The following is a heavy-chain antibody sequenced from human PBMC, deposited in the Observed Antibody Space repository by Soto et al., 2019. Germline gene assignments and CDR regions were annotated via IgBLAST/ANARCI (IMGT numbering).Heavy chain of an antibody. Sequence: QVQLVESGGGLVKPGGSLRLSCAASGFTFSDYYMTWIRQAPGKGLEWVSYISSGGSAIYYADSVKGRFTISRDNAKNSRYLQMNSLEGEDTGVDYWGGPGLCSGGSCYIRMDVWGKGTTVTVSS. J-gene: IGHJ6*03. CDR1: GFTFSDYY. V-gene: IGHV3-11*01. CDR3: GGPGLCSGGSCYIRMDV. CDR2: ISSGGSAI. D-gene: IGHD2-15*01.